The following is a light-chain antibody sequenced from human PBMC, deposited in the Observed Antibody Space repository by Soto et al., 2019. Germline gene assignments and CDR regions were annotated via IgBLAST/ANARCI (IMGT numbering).Light chain of an antibody. CDR3: QHYNSYSEA. J-gene: IGKJ1*01. CDR1: KSVGGD. Sequence: DIVLTHSASSLSLTPGRGASLSCRASKSVGGDLVWYQQHPGQAPRLLIYDASNRATGIPPRFSGSGSGTEFTLTISSLQPDDFATYYCQHYNSYSEAFGQGTKVDNK. CDR2: DAS. V-gene: IGKV3-11*01.